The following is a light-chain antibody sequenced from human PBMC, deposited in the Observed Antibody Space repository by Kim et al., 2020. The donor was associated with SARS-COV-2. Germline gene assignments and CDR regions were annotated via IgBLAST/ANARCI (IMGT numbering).Light chain of an antibody. V-gene: IGLV3-9*01. CDR1: NIGSKN. Sequence: SYELTQPLSVSVALGQTARITCGGNNIGSKNVHWYQQKPGQAHVLVIYRDSNRPSGIPERFSGSNSGNTATLTISRAQAGDEADYYCQVWDSSVVFGGGTQLTVL. CDR2: RDS. CDR3: QVWDSSVV. J-gene: IGLJ2*01.